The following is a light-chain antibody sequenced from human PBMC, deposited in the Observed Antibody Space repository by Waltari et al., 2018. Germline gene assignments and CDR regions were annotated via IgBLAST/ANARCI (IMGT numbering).Light chain of an antibody. CDR1: SSNIWAGYD. V-gene: IGLV1-40*01. CDR2: HNN. J-gene: IGLJ7*01. CDR3: QSYDGSLGGAV. Sequence: QSVLTQPPSVSGAPGQRVTISCTGSSSNIWAGYDVHWYQQLPGTAPKLLIYHNNKRPSGGPDRFSGSKSGNSASLAITGLQAEDEADYYCQSYDGSLGGAVFGGGTQLTVL.